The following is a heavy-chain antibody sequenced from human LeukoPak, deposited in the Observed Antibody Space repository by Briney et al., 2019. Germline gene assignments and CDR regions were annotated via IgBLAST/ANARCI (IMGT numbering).Heavy chain of an antibody. J-gene: IGHJ1*01. V-gene: IGHV3-53*01. CDR2: IYSGGST. D-gene: IGHD3-22*01. Sequence: PGGSLRLSCAASGFTVSSNYMSWVRQAPGKGLEWVSVIYSGGSTYYADSVKGRFTISRDNSKNTLYLQMNSLRAEDTAVYYCARDAYDSSGYYREEYFQHWGQGILVTVSS. CDR3: ARDAYDSSGYYREEYFQH. CDR1: GFTVSSNY.